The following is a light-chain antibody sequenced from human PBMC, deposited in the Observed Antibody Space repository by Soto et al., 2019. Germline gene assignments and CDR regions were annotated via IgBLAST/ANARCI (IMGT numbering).Light chain of an antibody. CDR3: CSYANGNTLL. CDR2: EVT. J-gene: IGLJ2*01. CDR1: SSDAGSYDI. V-gene: IGLV2-23*02. Sequence: QSVLTQPASVSGSPGQSITISCTGTSSDAGSYDIVSWYQHHPGTAPKLILYEVTKRPSGVSNRFSGSKSGNTASLTISGLQTEDDSHYYCCSYANGNTLLFGGGTKVTVL.